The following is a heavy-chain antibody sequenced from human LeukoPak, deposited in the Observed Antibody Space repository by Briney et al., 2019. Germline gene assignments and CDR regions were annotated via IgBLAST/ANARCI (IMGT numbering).Heavy chain of an antibody. J-gene: IGHJ3*02. V-gene: IGHV4-59*01. CDR3: VRVQAAGHSDI. CDR2: IYYRGST. CDR1: GGSISNYH. D-gene: IGHD6-13*01. Sequence: SETLSLTCTVSGGSISNYHWSWIRQPPGKGLGWIGYIYYRGSTKYNPSLESRVTISVDMSKNQFSLKLNSVTAADTAVYYCVRVQAAGHSDIWGQGTMVTVSS.